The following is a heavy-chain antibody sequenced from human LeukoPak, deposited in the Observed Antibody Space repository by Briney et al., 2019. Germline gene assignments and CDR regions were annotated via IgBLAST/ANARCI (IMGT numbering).Heavy chain of an antibody. CDR1: AFTLSSYW. Sequence: GGSLRLSCAVSAFTLSSYWMHWVRQAPGKGLIWVSRINSDGDITNYADSVKGRFTISRDNAKNTLYLQMNSLRPEDTAVYYCGRGSSVAGNLIDSWGQGTQVTVSS. CDR2: INSDGDIT. D-gene: IGHD6-19*01. V-gene: IGHV3-74*01. J-gene: IGHJ4*02. CDR3: GRGSSVAGNLIDS.